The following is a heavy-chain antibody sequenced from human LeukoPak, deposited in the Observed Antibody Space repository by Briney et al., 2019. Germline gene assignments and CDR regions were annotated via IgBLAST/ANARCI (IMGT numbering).Heavy chain of an antibody. V-gene: IGHV4-38-2*02. Sequence: SETLSLTCSVSGYSISSGYYWGWIRQPPGKGLEWIGSIYHSGSTYYNPSLKSRVTISVDTSKNQFSLKLSSVTAADTAVYYCARHEWQQLVKFDYWGQGALVTVSS. CDR2: IYHSGST. D-gene: IGHD6-13*01. CDR3: ARHEWQQLVKFDY. CDR1: GYSISSGYY. J-gene: IGHJ4*02.